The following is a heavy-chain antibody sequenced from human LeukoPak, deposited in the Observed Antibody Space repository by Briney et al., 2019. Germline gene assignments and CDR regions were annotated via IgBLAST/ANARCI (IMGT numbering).Heavy chain of an antibody. V-gene: IGHV4-59*01. D-gene: IGHD6-13*01. CDR2: IYYSGST. Sequence: SETLSLTCTVSGGSISSYYWSWIRQPPGKGLEWIGYIYYSGSTNYNPSLKSRVTISIDTSKNQFSLKLSSVTAADTAVYYCARDHGSSWYWFDPWGQGTLVTVSS. CDR1: GGSISSYY. J-gene: IGHJ5*02. CDR3: ARDHGSSWYWFDP.